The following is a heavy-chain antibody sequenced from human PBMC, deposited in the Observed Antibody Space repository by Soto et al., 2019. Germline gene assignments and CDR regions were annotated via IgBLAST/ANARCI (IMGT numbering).Heavy chain of an antibody. J-gene: IGHJ6*02. Sequence: GGSLRLSCTGSEFSFGDYAMTWVRQAQGKGLEWVSSISSSSSYIYYADSVKGRFTISRDNAKNSLYLQMNSLRAEDTAVYYCASFSSSSRARYYYGMDVWGQGTTVTVSS. D-gene: IGHD6-6*01. CDR2: ISSSSSYI. CDR1: EFSFGDYA. V-gene: IGHV3-21*01. CDR3: ASFSSSSRARYYYGMDV.